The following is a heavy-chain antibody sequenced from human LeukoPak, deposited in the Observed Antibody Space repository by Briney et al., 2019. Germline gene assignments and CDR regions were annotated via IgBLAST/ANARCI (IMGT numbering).Heavy chain of an antibody. V-gene: IGHV4-34*01. CDR2: IYYSGST. Sequence: PSETLSLTCAVYGGSFSGYYWSWIRQPPGKGLEWIGSIYYSGSTYYNPSLKSRVTISVDTSKNQFSLKLSSVTAADTAVCYCARDWTPGIARGDFDYWGQGTLVTVSS. J-gene: IGHJ4*02. CDR3: ARDWTPGIARGDFDY. CDR1: GGSFSGYY. D-gene: IGHD6-13*01.